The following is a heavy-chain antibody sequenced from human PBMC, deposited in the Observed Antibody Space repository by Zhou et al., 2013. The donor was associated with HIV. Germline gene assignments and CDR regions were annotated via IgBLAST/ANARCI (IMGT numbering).Heavy chain of an antibody. CDR3: ARAFWSGHYYYYYMDV. Sequence: QVQLVQSGAEVKKPGSSVKVSCKGFVPHGISWVRQAPGQGLEWMGGIIPIYGTPTYAQNFQGRVALTTDESTRTAYMELSSLRSEDTAVYYCARAFWSGHYYYYYMDVWGKGTTVTVSS. CDR2: IIPIYGTP. V-gene: IGHV1-69*05. CDR1: VPHG. J-gene: IGHJ6*03. D-gene: IGHD3-3*01.